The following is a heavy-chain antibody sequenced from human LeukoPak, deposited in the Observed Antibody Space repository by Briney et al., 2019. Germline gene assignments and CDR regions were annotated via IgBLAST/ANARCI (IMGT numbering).Heavy chain of an antibody. J-gene: IGHJ3*02. CDR3: ARQDCSSTSCSSFDI. CDR1: GYTFTGYY. D-gene: IGHD2-2*01. V-gene: IGHV1-2*02. CDR2: INPNSGGT. Sequence: ASVKVSCKASGYTFTGYYMHWVRQAPGQGLEWMGWINPNSGGTNYAQKFQGRVTMTRDTSISTAYMELSRLRSDDTAVYYSARQDCSSTSCSSFDIWGQGTMVTVSS.